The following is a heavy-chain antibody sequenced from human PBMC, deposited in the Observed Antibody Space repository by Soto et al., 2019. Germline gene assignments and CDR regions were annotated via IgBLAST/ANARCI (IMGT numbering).Heavy chain of an antibody. CDR1: GYTFSSYS. D-gene: IGHD2-8*01. CDR3: ARDNGYYDF. Sequence: ASVKVSCKTSGYTFSSYSINWVRQAPGQGLEWMAWISTNSGNTHYAERLQGRVTVTLDKTARPAFMEMWGLTSDDTAVYFCARDNGYYDFWGQGTLVTVSS. CDR2: ISTNSGNT. J-gene: IGHJ4*02. V-gene: IGHV1-18*01.